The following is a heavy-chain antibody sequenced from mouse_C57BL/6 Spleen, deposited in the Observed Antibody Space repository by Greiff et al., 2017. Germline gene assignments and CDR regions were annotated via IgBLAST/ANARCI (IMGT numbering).Heavy chain of an antibody. J-gene: IGHJ3*01. D-gene: IGHD2-5*01. Sequence: VQLQQSGAELVKPGASVKLSCKASGYTFTRYWMHWVKQRPGQGLEWIGMIHPNSGSTNYNEKFKSKATLTVDKSSSTAYMQRSSLTSEDSAVYYCARADYSNYDFFAYWGQGTLVTVSA. V-gene: IGHV1-64*01. CDR2: IHPNSGST. CDR1: GYTFTRYW. CDR3: ARADYSNYDFFAY.